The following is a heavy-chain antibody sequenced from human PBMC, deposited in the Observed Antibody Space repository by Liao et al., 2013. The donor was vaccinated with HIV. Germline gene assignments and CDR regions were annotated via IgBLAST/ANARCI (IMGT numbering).Heavy chain of an antibody. J-gene: IGHJ3*01. Sequence: QVQLQESGPALVKPSETLSLTCAVSGYPLTNGYYWGWLRQPPKKGLEWIGSVFQSGKTYYNASLKSRVTMSVSASKGQLSLRLRSVTATDTAVYYCALLRLCATTSCWEPEAFDVWGQGTAVTVSS. CDR1: GYPLTNGYY. V-gene: IGHV4-38-2*01. CDR3: ALLRLCATTSCWEPEAFDV. D-gene: IGHD1-14*01. CDR2: VFQSGKT.